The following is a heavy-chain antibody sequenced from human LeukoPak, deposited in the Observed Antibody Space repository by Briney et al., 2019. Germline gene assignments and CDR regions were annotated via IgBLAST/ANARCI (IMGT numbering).Heavy chain of an antibody. CDR1: GGSINSY. CDR2: ISGSGTI. CDR3: ARDPGTTGEVKFDP. J-gene: IGHJ5*02. V-gene: IGHV4-4*07. Sequence: PSETLSLTCTVSGGSINSYWSWIRQPAGRGLEWIVRISGSGTITYNPALQSRLSISIDTSKNQFSLKLMSVTAADTAVYYCARDPGTTGEVKFDPWGQGTLVTVSS. D-gene: IGHD4-17*01.